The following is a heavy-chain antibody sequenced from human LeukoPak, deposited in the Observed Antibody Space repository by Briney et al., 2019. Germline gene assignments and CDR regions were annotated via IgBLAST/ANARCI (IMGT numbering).Heavy chain of an antibody. Sequence: PSETLSLTCTVSGGSISSSSYYWGWIRQPPGKGLEWIGTKYYSGSTYYNPSLKSRGTISVDTSKNQFSLKLSSVTAADTAVYYCVRGVRLADYWGQGTLVTVSS. CDR2: KYYSGST. J-gene: IGHJ4*02. CDR1: GGSISSSSYY. D-gene: IGHD2-21*01. V-gene: IGHV4-39*07. CDR3: VRGVRLADY.